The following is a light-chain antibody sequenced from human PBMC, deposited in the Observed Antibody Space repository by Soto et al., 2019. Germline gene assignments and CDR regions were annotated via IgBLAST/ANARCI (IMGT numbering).Light chain of an antibody. CDR2: DTS. J-gene: IGKJ4*01. CDR3: QPYNNSQLT. CDR1: QGIGDT. V-gene: IGKV3-15*01. Sequence: EVVMRQSPATLSFSPVEGATLSCRASQGIGDTLAWYQHKPGQTPRLLIYDTSTRATGVPTRFSGSRSGAEFTLTINSLQSEDFAVYYCQPYNNSQLTFGGGTKVDIK.